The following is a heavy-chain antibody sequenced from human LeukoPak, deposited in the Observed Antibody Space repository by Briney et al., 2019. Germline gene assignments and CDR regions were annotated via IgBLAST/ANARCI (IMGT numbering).Heavy chain of an antibody. CDR3: ARRQHDPLDY. J-gene: IGHJ4*02. CDR2: MSPNSGNT. V-gene: IGHV1-8*01. CDR1: GYTFTTYD. Sequence: ASVKVSCKPSGYTFTTYDINWVRQATGQGLEWMGWMSPNSGNTGYAQKFQGRVTLTRNTSISTAYMEPSSLRSEDTAVYYCARRQHDPLDYWGQGTLVTVSS.